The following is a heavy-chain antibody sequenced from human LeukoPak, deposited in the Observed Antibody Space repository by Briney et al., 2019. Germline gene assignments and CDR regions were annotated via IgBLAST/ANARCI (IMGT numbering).Heavy chain of an antibody. CDR2: IYYSGST. J-gene: IGHJ4*02. V-gene: IGHV4-59*01. D-gene: IGHD1-26*01. CDR3: ARGVVGATSGLGLFDY. Sequence: SETLSLTCTVSGGSISSYYWSWIRQPPGKGLEWIGYIYYSGSTNYNPSLKSRVTISVDTSKNQFSLKLSSVTAADTAVYYCARGVVGATSGLGLFDYWGQGTLVTVSS. CDR1: GGSISSYY.